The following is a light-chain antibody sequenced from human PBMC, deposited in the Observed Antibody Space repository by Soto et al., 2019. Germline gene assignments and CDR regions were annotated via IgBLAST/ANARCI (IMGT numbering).Light chain of an antibody. CDR2: WAS. V-gene: IGKV4-1*01. CDR1: QSVLYSSNNKNY. J-gene: IGKJ2*01. CDR3: QQYESTPPT. Sequence: DIVMTQSPDSLAVSLGERATINCKSSQSVLYSSNNKNYLAWYQQRPGQPPKLPIYWASTRESGVPDRFSGSGSWTDFTLTITSLQAEDVAVYYCQQYESTPPTFGQGTKLEIK.